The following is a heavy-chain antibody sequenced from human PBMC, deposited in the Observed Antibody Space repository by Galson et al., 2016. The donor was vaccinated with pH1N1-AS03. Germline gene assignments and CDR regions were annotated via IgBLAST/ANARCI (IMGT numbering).Heavy chain of an antibody. CDR1: GYIFTGFY. CDR2: INPNNGVT. V-gene: IGHV1-2*04. CDR3: ARDPRGPCSSATCATTYYFGMDV. D-gene: IGHD2/OR15-2a*01. Sequence: GYIFTGFYVHWVRQAPGQGLEWMGWINPNNGVTNYAQKFQAWVTMTGDTSISTAYLELYGLKSDDTAVYYCARDPRGPCSSATCATTYYFGMDVWGQGTTVIVSS. J-gene: IGHJ6*02.